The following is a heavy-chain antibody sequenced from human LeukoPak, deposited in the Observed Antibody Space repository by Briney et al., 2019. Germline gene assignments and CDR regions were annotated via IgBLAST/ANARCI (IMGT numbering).Heavy chain of an antibody. CDR3: ARDGKITIFGVVTTILFDY. D-gene: IGHD3-3*01. CDR2: ISYDGSNK. J-gene: IGHJ4*02. Sequence: PGRSLRLSCAASGFTFSSYAMHWVRQAPGKGLEWVAVISYDGSNKYYADSVKGRFTISRDNSKNTLYLQMNSLRAEDTAVYYCARDGKITIFGVVTTILFDYWGQGTLVTVSS. V-gene: IGHV3-30-3*01. CDR1: GFTFSSYA.